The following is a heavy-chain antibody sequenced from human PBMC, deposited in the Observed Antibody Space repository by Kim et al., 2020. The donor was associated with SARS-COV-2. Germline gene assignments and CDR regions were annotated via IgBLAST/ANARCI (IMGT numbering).Heavy chain of an antibody. D-gene: IGHD1-26*01. CDR1: GFNFNIYS. CDR3: ARVAAGGSDLWWDFDL. J-gene: IGHJ2*01. CDR2: IGNTGTI. Sequence: GGSLRLSCAASGFNFNIYSFNWVRQAPGKGLEWISYIGNTGTIFHADSVKGRFTVSTDKGKNSLFLEMNSLRGDDTAVYYCARVAAGGSDLWWDFDLWGR. V-gene: IGHV3-48*01.